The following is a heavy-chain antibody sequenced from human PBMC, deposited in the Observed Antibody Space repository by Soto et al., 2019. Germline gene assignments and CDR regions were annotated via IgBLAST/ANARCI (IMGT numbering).Heavy chain of an antibody. CDR2: TWNDGSNK. D-gene: IGHD4-17*01. Sequence: QVQLVESGGGVVQPGRSLRLSCAASGFTFSSYGMHWVRQAPGKGLEWVAVTWNDGSNKFYAASVKGRFTISRDNSKNTVFLQMNSLRAEDTAVYYCASAAGNGYGDYLSGRDFDYWGQGTLVTVSS. V-gene: IGHV3-33*01. CDR1: GFTFSSYG. J-gene: IGHJ4*02. CDR3: ASAAGNGYGDYLSGRDFDY.